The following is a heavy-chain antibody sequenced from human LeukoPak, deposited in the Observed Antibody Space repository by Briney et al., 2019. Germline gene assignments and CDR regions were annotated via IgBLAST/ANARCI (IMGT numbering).Heavy chain of an antibody. D-gene: IGHD2-15*01. CDR2: ISGSGGST. CDR3: AKGRSIVVVVAGFDY. Sequence: PGGSLRLSCAASGFTFSSYGMSWVRQAPGKGLEWVSAISGSGGSTYYADSVKGRFTISRDNSKNTLYLQMNSLRAEDTAVYYCAKGRSIVVVVAGFDYWGQGTLVTVSS. CDR1: GFTFSSYG. J-gene: IGHJ4*02. V-gene: IGHV3-23*01.